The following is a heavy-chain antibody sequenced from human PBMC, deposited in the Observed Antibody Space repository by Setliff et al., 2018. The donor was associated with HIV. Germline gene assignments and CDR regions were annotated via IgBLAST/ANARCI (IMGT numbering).Heavy chain of an antibody. CDR2: IRSKAYGGTT. V-gene: IGHV3-49*04. Sequence: PGGSLRLSCAASGFTFSTYAMNWVRQAPGKGLEWVGFIRSKAYGGTTEYAASVKGRFTISRDDSKSIAYLQMNSLKTEDTAVYYCTRVDYDFWSGPMTRYYFDYWGQGTLVTVSS. CDR3: TRVDYDFWSGPMTRYYFDY. D-gene: IGHD3-3*01. CDR1: GFTFSTYA. J-gene: IGHJ4*02.